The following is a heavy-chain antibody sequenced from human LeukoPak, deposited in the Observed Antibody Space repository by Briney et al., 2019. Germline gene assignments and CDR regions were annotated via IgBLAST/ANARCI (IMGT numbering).Heavy chain of an antibody. CDR3: ARAGPAYYADYFDY. Sequence: SETLSLTCTASGGSISTFYWSWIRQPAGKGLEWIGRIYSSGSTNYNPSLKSRVTMSLDTSKNQFSLRLSSVTAADTAVYYCARAGPAYYADYFDYWGQGTLVTVSS. CDR1: GGSISTFY. V-gene: IGHV4-4*07. D-gene: IGHD1-26*01. CDR2: IYSSGST. J-gene: IGHJ4*02.